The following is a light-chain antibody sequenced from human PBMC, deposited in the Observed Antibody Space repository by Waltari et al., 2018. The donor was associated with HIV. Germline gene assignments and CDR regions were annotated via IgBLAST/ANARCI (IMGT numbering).Light chain of an antibody. CDR2: RSD. CDR1: SPNLGSRT. CDR3: ASWDDSLNGVI. J-gene: IGLJ2*01. Sequence: QSVLTQRPSASGSPGKTVTIYCPASSPNLGSRTVNWYQQLAGSAPTLLIYRSDLRPSGVPYRFSGSKSATSASLAISALRSEDEATYYCASWDDSLNGVIFGGGTEMTVL. V-gene: IGLV1-44*01.